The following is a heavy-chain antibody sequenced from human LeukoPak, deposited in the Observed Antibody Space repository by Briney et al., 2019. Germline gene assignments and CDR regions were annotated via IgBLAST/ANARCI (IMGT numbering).Heavy chain of an antibody. J-gene: IGHJ4*02. D-gene: IGHD6-13*01. CDR3: AKDKQRIAAAGIFDY. CDR2: ISWNSGSI. Sequence: GGSLRLSCAASGFTFDDYAMHWVWQAPGKGLEWVSGISWNSGSIGYADSVKGRFTISRDNAKNSLYLQMNSLRAEDTALYYCAKDKQRIAAAGIFDYWGQGTLVTVSS. V-gene: IGHV3-9*01. CDR1: GFTFDDYA.